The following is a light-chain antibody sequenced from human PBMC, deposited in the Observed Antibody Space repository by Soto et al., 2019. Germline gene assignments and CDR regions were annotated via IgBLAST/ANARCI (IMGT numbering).Light chain of an antibody. Sequence: QSVLNQPPSASGTPGQRVTIFCPGSSSNIGSDNVSWYQQLPGTAPKLLMYKNNQRPSGVPDRVSGSKSGTSASLAISGLQSEDEADYYCAVWDARLSGYVFGTGTKLTAL. CDR2: KNN. V-gene: IGLV1-44*01. CDR3: AVWDARLSGYV. J-gene: IGLJ1*01. CDR1: SSNIGSDN.